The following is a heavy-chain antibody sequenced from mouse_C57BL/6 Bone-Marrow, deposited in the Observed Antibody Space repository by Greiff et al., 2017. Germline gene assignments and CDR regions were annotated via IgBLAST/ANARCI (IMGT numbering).Heavy chain of an antibody. CDR2: IDPENGDT. Sequence: VQLQQSGAELVRPGASVKLSCTASGFNIKDDYMYWVKQRPEQGLEWIGWIDPENGDTEYASKFQGKATITADTSSNTAYLQLSSLTAEDTAVYYCTNGYYGGYWYFDVWGTGTTVTVSS. J-gene: IGHJ1*03. CDR1: GFNIKDDY. CDR3: TNGYYGGYWYFDV. V-gene: IGHV14-4*01. D-gene: IGHD2-3*01.